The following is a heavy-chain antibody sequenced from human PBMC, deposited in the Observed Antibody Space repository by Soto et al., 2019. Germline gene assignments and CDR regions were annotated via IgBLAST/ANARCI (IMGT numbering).Heavy chain of an antibody. CDR3: ARGLVVPAAMGYFDY. Sequence: SETLSLTCAVYGGSFSGYYWSWIRQPPGEGLEWIGEINHSGSTNYNPSLKSRVTISVDTSKNQFSLKLSSVTAADTAVYYCARGLVVPAAMGYFDYWGQGTMVTVS. CDR2: INHSGST. CDR1: GGSFSGYY. V-gene: IGHV4-34*01. J-gene: IGHJ4*02. D-gene: IGHD2-2*01.